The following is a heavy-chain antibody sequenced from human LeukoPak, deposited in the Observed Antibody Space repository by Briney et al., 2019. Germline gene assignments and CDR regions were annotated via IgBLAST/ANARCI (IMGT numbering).Heavy chain of an antibody. V-gene: IGHV1-18*01. J-gene: IGHJ5*02. CDR1: GYTFTSYG. CDR3: ARDGLYGAGWFDP. Sequence: ASVKVSCKASGYTFTSYGICWVGQAPGQGRGWMGWISAYNGNTNYAQKLQGRDTMTTDTSTSTAYMELRTLRSDDTAVYYCARDGLYGAGWFDPWGQGTLVTVSS. CDR2: ISAYNGNT. D-gene: IGHD6-19*01.